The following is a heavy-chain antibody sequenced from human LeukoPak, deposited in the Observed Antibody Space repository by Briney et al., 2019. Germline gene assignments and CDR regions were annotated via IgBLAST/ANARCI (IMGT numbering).Heavy chain of an antibody. J-gene: IGHJ4*02. V-gene: IGHV3-21*01. CDR2: ISSSSSYI. D-gene: IGHD2-2*01. CDR1: GFTFSSYS. Sequence: GGSLRLSCAASGFTFSSYSMNWVRQAPGKGLEWVSSISSSSSYIYYADSVKGRFTISRDNAKNSLYLQMNSLRAEDTAVYYCAREFIVVVPAAIDYFDYWGQGTLVTVSS. CDR3: AREFIVVVPAAIDYFDY.